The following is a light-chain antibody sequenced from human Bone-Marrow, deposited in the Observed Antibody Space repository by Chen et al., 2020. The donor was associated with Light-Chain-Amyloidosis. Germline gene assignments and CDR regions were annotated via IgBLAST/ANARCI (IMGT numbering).Light chain of an antibody. CDR2: YAS. CDR3: QQSHSIPLT. J-gene: IGKJ4*01. CDR1: QGINIY. Sequence: DIQMTQSPSSLSASVGDRVSITCRASQGINIYLNWYQQKPGKAPELLIFYASTFHSGVPSRFSGSGFGTEFSLTISSLQPEDFATYYCQQSHSIPLTFGGGTKVEI. V-gene: IGKV1-39*01.